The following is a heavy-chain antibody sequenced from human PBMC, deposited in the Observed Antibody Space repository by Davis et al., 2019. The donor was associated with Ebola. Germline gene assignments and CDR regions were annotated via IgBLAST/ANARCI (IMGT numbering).Heavy chain of an antibody. CDR1: GFTFSSYW. CDR2: IKQDGSEK. D-gene: IGHD6-6*01. V-gene: IGHV3-7*01. CDR3: ARDGSYSSSSGDY. J-gene: IGHJ4*02. Sequence: GESLKISCAASGFTFSSYWMSWVRQAPGKGLEWVANIKQDGSEKYYVDSVKGRFTISRDNAKNSLYLQMNSLRAEDTAVYYCARDGSYSSSSGDYWGQETLVTVSS.